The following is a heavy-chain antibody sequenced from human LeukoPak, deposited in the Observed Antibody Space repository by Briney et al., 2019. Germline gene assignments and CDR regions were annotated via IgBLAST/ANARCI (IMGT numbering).Heavy chain of an antibody. CDR1: GYTFTGYY. CDR2: MNPNSGNT. D-gene: IGHD2-2*01. J-gene: IGHJ6*03. CDR3: ARGGTSPTYYYYMDV. V-gene: IGHV1-8*02. Sequence: ASVKVSCKASGYTFTGYYMHWVRQAPGQGLEWMGWMNPNSGNTGYAQKFQGRVTMTRNTSISTAYMELSSLRSEDTAVYYCARGGTSPTYYYYMDVWGKGTTVTVSS.